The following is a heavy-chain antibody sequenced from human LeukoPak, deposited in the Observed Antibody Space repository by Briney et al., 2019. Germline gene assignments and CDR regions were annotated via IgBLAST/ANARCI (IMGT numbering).Heavy chain of an antibody. D-gene: IGHD2-2*01. V-gene: IGHV3-23*01. CDR1: GFTFSSYA. CDR2: ISGSGGST. J-gene: IGHJ4*02. Sequence: GGSLRLSCAASGFTFSSYAMSWVRQAPGKGLEWVSAISGSGGSTYYADSVKGRFTISRDNSKNTLYLQMNSLRAEDTAVYYCAKGRYCSSTSCTPLDYWGQGTLVTVSS. CDR3: AKGRYCSSTSCTPLDY.